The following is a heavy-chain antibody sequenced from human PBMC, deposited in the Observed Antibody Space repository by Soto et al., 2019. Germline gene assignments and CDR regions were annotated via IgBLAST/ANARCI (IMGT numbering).Heavy chain of an antibody. CDR2: IYYSGST. D-gene: IGHD6-6*01. CDR1: GGSISSYY. J-gene: IGHJ4*02. Sequence: SETLSLTCTVSGGSISSYYWGWIRQPPGKGLEWIGYIYYSGSTNYNPSLKSRVTISVDTSKNQFSLKLSSVTAADTAVYYCARHTSEYSSSFDYWGQGTLVTVSS. V-gene: IGHV4-59*01. CDR3: ARHTSEYSSSFDY.